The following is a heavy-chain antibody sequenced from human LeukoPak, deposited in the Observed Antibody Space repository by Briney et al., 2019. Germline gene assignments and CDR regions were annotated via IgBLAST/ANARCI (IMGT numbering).Heavy chain of an antibody. Sequence: GASVKVSCKASGGTFSNYAIGWVRQAPGQGLEWMGGIMPIFDTADYAQKFQGRITITADESTSTVYMELSSLRSEDTAVYYCAREEERIAIFGVTNSRFDYWGQGTLVTVSS. V-gene: IGHV1-69*01. CDR1: GGTFSNYA. CDR3: AREEERIAIFGVTNSRFDY. D-gene: IGHD3-3*01. J-gene: IGHJ4*02. CDR2: IMPIFDTA.